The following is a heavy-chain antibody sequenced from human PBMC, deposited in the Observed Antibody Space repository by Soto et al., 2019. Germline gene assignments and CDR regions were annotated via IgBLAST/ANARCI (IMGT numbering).Heavy chain of an antibody. CDR2: ISAYNGNT. V-gene: IGHV1-18*01. J-gene: IGHJ4*02. CDR1: GYTFTSYG. CDR3: ARAPMITFGGVIVSKGPFDY. Sequence: GASVKVSCKASGYTFTSYGISWVRQAPGQGLEWMGWISAYNGNTNYAQKLQGRVTMTTDTSTSTAYMELRSLRSDDTAVYYCARAPMITFGGVIVSKGPFDYWGQGALVTVSS. D-gene: IGHD3-16*02.